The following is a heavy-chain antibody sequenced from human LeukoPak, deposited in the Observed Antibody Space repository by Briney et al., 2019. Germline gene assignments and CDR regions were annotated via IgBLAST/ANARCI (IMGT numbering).Heavy chain of an antibody. CDR3: ARGGSSGYFDAFDI. D-gene: IGHD3-22*01. CDR1: GFTFSSYW. Sequence: PGGSLRLSCAASGFTFSSYWMSWVRQAPGKGLEWVANIKQDGSEKKYLDSVKGRFTISRDNAKNSMYLQMNSLRAEDTAVYYCARGGSSGYFDAFDIWGQGTMVTVSS. V-gene: IGHV3-7*01. CDR2: IKQDGSEK. J-gene: IGHJ3*02.